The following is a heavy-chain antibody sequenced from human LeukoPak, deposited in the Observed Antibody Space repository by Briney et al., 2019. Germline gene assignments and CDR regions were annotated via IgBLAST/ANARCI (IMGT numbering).Heavy chain of an antibody. D-gene: IGHD5-12*01. J-gene: IGHJ4*02. Sequence: GGSLRLSCAASGFTFSDYYMSWIRQAPGKGLEWVSYISSSGSTIYYADSVKGRFTISRDNAKNSLYLQMNSLRAEDTAVYYCAAIVATRDLHFDYWGQGTLVTVSS. CDR3: AAIVATRDLHFDY. CDR1: GFTFSDYY. CDR2: ISSSGSTI. V-gene: IGHV3-11*01.